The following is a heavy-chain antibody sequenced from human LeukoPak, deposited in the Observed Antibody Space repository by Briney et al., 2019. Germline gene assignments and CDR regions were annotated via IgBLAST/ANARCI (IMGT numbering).Heavy chain of an antibody. V-gene: IGHV1-18*01. D-gene: IGHD3-22*01. Sequence: ASVKVSCKASGYTFTSYGISWVRQAPGQGLEWMGWISAYNGNTNYAQKLQGRVTMTTDTSTSTAYMELRSLRSDDTAVYYCARSSDYYDSSGRFDPWGQGTLVTVSS. CDR1: GYTFTSYG. CDR2: ISAYNGNT. J-gene: IGHJ5*02. CDR3: ARSSDYYDSSGRFDP.